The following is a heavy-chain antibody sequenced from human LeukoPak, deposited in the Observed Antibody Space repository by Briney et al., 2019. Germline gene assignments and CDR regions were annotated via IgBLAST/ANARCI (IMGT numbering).Heavy chain of an antibody. J-gene: IGHJ5*02. CDR1: GGSFSGYY. D-gene: IGHD3-10*01. CDR3: ARGRNYYGSGSYSGNWFDP. V-gene: IGHV4-34*01. Sequence: PSETLSLTCAVYGGSFSGYYWRWIRQPPGKGLEWIGEINHSGSTNYNPSLKSRVTISVDTSKNQFSLKLSSVTAADTAVYYCARGRNYYGSGSYSGNWFDPWGQGTLVTVSS. CDR2: INHSGST.